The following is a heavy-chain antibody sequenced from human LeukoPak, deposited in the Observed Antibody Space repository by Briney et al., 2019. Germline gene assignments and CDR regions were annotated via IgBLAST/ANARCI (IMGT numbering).Heavy chain of an antibody. CDR2: IYYSGST. V-gene: IGHV4-39*01. J-gene: IGHJ4*02. D-gene: IGHD5-24*01. CDR1: GGSISSSNYY. Sequence: PSETLSLTCTVSGGSISSSNYYWGWIRQPPGKGLEWIGNIYYSGSTFYNPSLKSRVTISVDTSKNQLSPKLSSVTAADTAVYYCARILDAYTSFDYWGQGTLVTVSS. CDR3: ARILDAYTSFDY.